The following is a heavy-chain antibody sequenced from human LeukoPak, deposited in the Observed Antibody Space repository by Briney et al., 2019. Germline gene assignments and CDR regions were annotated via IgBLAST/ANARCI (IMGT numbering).Heavy chain of an antibody. Sequence: GGSLRLSCATSGFSFSSYWMLWVRQVPGKGLVWVSRISGDGSTTTYADSVKGRFTISRDNTNNILYLQMNSLRAEDTAIYYCARSQFDYWGQGILVTVTS. J-gene: IGHJ4*02. CDR2: ISGDGSTT. CDR3: ARSQFDY. V-gene: IGHV3-74*01. CDR1: GFSFSSYW.